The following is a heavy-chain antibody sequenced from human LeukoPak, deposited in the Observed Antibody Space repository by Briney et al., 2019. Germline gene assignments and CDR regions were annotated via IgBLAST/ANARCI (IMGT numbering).Heavy chain of an antibody. D-gene: IGHD3-3*01. J-gene: IGHJ6*04. CDR1: GFTFSSYS. V-gene: IGHV3-21*01. CDR2: ISSSSSYI. Sequence: GGSLRLPCAASGFTFSSYSMNWVRQAPGKGLEWVSSISSSSSYIYYADSVKGRFTISRDNAKNSLYLQMNSLRAEDTAVYYCARAPNAMGDFRMDVWGKGTTVTVSS. CDR3: ARAPNAMGDFRMDV.